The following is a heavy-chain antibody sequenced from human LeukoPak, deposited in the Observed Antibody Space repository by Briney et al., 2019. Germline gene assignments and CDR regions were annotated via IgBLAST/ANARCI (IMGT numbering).Heavy chain of an antibody. Sequence: SETLSLTCAVYGGSFSGYYWSWIRQPPGKGLEWIGEINHSGSTNYNPSLKSRVTISVDTSKNQFSLKLSSVTAADTAVYYCARGDYYGSGSYYNRRYYYYYMDVWGKGTTVTVSS. CDR3: ARGDYYGSGSYYNRRYYYYYMDV. V-gene: IGHV4-34*01. CDR1: GGSFSGYY. J-gene: IGHJ6*03. D-gene: IGHD3-10*01. CDR2: INHSGST.